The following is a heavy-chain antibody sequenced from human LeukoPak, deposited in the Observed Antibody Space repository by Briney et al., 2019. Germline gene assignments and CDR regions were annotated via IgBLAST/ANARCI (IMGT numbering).Heavy chain of an antibody. Sequence: GGSLRLSCAASGFTFRSYAVGWVRQAPGKGLEWVSPTSSSGDSTHSADSVKGRFTLSRDNSKNTLYLQMNSLRPEDTAIYYCAILNRVEWELGEGGQGTLVIVSP. D-gene: IGHD1-26*01. CDR2: TSSSGDST. CDR3: AILNRVEWELGE. CDR1: GFTFRSYA. V-gene: IGHV3-23*01. J-gene: IGHJ4*02.